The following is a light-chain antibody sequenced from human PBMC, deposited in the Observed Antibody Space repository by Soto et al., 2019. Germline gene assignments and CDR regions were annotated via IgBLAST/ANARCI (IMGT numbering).Light chain of an antibody. Sequence: QSALTQPPSASGSPGQSVTISCTGTSSDVGSYNYVSWYQQHPGKAPKLMIYEVSNRPSGVRDRFSGSNSGNAASLTVSVLQAEDEADYYCSSYAGSNNWVFGGGTKLTVL. V-gene: IGLV2-8*01. CDR2: EVS. J-gene: IGLJ3*02. CDR1: SSDVGSYNY. CDR3: SSYAGSNNWV.